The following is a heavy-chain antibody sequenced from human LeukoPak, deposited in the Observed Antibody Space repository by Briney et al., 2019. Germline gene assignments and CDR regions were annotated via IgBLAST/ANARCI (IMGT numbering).Heavy chain of an antibody. CDR1: GFTFSWYA. D-gene: IGHD6-19*01. J-gene: IGHJ4*02. V-gene: IGHV3-64D*09. CDR3: VKGSSGWYEGYFDY. CDR2: ISSNGGST. Sequence: PGGSLRLPCSASGFTFSWYAMHWVRQAPGKGLEYVSTISSNGGSTYYADSVKGRFTISRDNSKNTLYLQMSSLRAEDTAVYYCVKGSSGWYEGYFDYWGQGTLVTVSS.